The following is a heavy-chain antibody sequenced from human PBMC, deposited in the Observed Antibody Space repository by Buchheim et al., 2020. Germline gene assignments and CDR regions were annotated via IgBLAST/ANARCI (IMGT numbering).Heavy chain of an antibody. J-gene: IGHJ5*02. Sequence: QVQLQQWGAGLLKPSETLSLTCAVYGGSFSGYYWSWIRQPPGKGLEWIGEINHSGSTNYNPSLKSRVTISVDTSKNQFSLKLSSVTAADTAVYYCARGGRLWFGESRANWFDPWGQGTL. V-gene: IGHV4-34*01. CDR1: GGSFSGYY. D-gene: IGHD3-10*01. CDR3: ARGGRLWFGESRANWFDP. CDR2: INHSGST.